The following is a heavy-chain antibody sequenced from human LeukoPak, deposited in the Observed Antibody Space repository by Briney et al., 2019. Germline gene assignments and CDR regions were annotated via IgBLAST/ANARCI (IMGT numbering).Heavy chain of an antibody. CDR1: GYTFTGYY. J-gene: IGHJ5*02. D-gene: IGHD3-10*01. Sequence: ASVKVSCKASGYTFTGYYMHWVRQAPGQGLEWMGWINPNSGGTNYAQKFQGRVTMTRDTSISTAYMELCRLRSDDTAVYYCAREYYYGSGSYYNVWFDPWGQGTLATVSS. CDR3: AREYYYGSGSYYNVWFDP. V-gene: IGHV1-2*02. CDR2: INPNSGGT.